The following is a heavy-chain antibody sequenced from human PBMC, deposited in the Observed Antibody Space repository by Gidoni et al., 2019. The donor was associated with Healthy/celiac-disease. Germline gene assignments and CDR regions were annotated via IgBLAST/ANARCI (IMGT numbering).Heavy chain of an antibody. CDR2: IYYSGST. D-gene: IGHD2-21*02. Sequence: QLQLQESGPGLVKPSETLSLTCTVSGGSISSSSYYWGWIRQPPGKGLEWIGSIYYSGSTYYNPSLKSRVTISVDTSKNQFSLKLSSVTAADTAVYYCARQGWVTPGAFDIWGQGTMVTVSS. J-gene: IGHJ3*02. CDR1: GGSISSSSYY. CDR3: ARQGWVTPGAFDI. V-gene: IGHV4-39*01.